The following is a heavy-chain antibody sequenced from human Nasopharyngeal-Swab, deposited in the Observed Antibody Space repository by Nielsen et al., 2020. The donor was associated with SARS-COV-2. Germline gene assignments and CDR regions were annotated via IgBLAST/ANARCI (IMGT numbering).Heavy chain of an antibody. CDR1: GFTFSNTW. CDR3: TTDRQI. CDR2: IKRNIDGATT. J-gene: IGHJ3*02. Sequence: GESLKISCETSGFTFSNTWFSWVRQAPGKGLEWVGRIKRNIDGATTEYAEPVKGRFTLSRDDSKNTVYLQMNSLRIEDTGMYYCTTDRQIWGQGTMVTVSS. V-gene: IGHV3-15*01.